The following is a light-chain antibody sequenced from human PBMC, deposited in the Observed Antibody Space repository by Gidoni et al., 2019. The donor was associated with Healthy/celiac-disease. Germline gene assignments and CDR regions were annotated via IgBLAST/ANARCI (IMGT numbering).Light chain of an antibody. CDR1: QSGSSN. V-gene: IGKV3-15*01. CDR2: GAS. Sequence: ELVMTQSPATLSVSPGERATLSCRASQSGSSNLAWYQQKPGQAPRLLIYGASTRATGIPDRFSGSGSGTEFTLTISSLQSEDFAVYYCQQYNNWPTLTFGGGTKAEIK. CDR3: QQYNNWPTLT. J-gene: IGKJ4*01.